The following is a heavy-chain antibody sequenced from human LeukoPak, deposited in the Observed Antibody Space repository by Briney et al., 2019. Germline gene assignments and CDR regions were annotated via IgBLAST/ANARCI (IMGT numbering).Heavy chain of an antibody. CDR2: ISGSGGST. CDR1: GFTFSIYA. Sequence: GGSLRLSCAASGFTFSIYAMTWVRQAPGKGLEGVTTISGSGGSTYYADSVKGRFTIARDNSKNTLYLQMNSLRAEDTAVYYCAKDLRFWGQGTLVTVSS. CDR3: AKDLRF. V-gene: IGHV3-23*01. J-gene: IGHJ4*02.